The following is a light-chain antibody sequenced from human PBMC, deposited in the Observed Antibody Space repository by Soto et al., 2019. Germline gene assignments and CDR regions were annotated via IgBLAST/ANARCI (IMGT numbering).Light chain of an antibody. Sequence: DIQLTQSPSFLSASVGDRVTITCRASQAISSYLAWYQQKPGKPPKLLIYGASTLQSDVPSRFSGSGPGTEFTLTVSSLQAEDSATYYCQQFNDYPLTFGGGTKVDIK. CDR3: QQFNDYPLT. CDR1: QAISSY. V-gene: IGKV1-9*01. CDR2: GAS. J-gene: IGKJ4*01.